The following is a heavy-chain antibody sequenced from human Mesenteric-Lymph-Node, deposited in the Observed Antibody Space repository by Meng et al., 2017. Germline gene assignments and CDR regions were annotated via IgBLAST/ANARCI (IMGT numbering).Heavy chain of an antibody. D-gene: IGHD3-10*01. V-gene: IGHV4-31*03. J-gene: IGHJ5*02. CDR1: GGSISSGGYY. CDR2: IHDSGST. Sequence: QVPLQESGPGLVKPSQTLSLTCTVSGGSISSGGYYWSWIRQQPGKGLEWIGYIHDSGSTYYNPSLRSRVTISADTSKNQFSLKLSSVTAADTAVYYCARASYGSGSPLGESWFDPWGQGTLVTVSS. CDR3: ARASYGSGSPLGESWFDP.